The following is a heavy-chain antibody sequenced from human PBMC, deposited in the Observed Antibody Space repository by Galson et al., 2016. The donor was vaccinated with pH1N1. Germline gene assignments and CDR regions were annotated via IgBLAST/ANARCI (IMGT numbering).Heavy chain of an antibody. CDR2: INPDSGGT. CDR3: ARVARGTSGFDY. D-gene: IGHD3-10*01. J-gene: IGHJ4*02. CDR1: GYTFTAYY. V-gene: IGHV1-2*04. Sequence: SVKVSCKASGYTFTAYYIHWVRQAPGQGLEWMGWINPDSGGTHFAQKFQGWVTMTRDTSIRTAYMELSRLKTDDTAVYYWARVARGTSGFDYWGQGALVAVSS.